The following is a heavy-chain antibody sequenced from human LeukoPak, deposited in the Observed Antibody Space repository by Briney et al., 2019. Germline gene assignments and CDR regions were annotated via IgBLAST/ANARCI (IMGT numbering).Heavy chain of an antibody. Sequence: ASETLSLTCSVSGDSINRSSYYWGWIRQAPGKGLEWIGSVYYDGNTYYNPNPSLKSRATVSMDTSRNQFSLKLRSVTAADTAVYYCTKDSGHHRTDCWGQGTLVTVSS. CDR2: VYYDGNT. D-gene: IGHD1-26*01. CDR1: GDSINRSSYY. J-gene: IGHJ4*02. CDR3: TKDSGHHRTDC. V-gene: IGHV4-39*02.